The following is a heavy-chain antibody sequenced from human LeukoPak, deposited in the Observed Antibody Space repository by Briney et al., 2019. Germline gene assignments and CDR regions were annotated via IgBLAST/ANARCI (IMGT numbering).Heavy chain of an antibody. V-gene: IGHV3-30*02. D-gene: IGHD7-27*01. Sequence: GGSLRLSCAASGFTFSSYWMSWVRQAPGKGLEWVALIHHDGKYKNYADSVKGRFTLSRDNSKNTLYLQMNSLRPDDTAAYYCAKDGANWAFDFWGQGTLVTVSS. J-gene: IGHJ4*02. CDR2: IHHDGKYK. CDR1: GFTFSSYW. CDR3: AKDGANWAFDF.